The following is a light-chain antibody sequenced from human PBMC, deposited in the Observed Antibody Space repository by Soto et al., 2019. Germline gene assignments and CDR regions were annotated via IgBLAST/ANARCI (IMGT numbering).Light chain of an antibody. J-gene: IGLJ7*01. V-gene: IGLV4-69*01. CDR2: LNSDGSH. CDR3: QTWGTGPAV. Sequence: QSVLTQSPSASASLRASVKLTCTLSSGHNSYAIAWHQQQPEKGPRYLMNLNSDGSHTKGDGIPDRFSGSSSGAERYLTISSLQSEDEADYYCQTWGTGPAVFGGGTQLTVL. CDR1: SGHNSYA.